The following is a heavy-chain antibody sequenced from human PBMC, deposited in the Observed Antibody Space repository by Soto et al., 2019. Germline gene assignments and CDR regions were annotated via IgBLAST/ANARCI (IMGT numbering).Heavy chain of an antibody. CDR1: GFTFSSYA. Sequence: GGSLRLSCAASGFTFSSYAMSWVRQAPGKGLEWVSAISGSGGSTYYADSVKGRFTISRDNSKNTLYLQMNSLRAEDTAVYYCAKDADFGYYGSGSYYNEDYFDYWGQGTLVTVSS. J-gene: IGHJ4*02. CDR2: ISGSGGST. D-gene: IGHD3-10*01. CDR3: AKDADFGYYGSGSYYNEDYFDY. V-gene: IGHV3-23*01.